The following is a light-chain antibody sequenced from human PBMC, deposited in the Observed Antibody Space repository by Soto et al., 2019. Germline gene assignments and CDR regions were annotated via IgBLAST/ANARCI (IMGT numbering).Light chain of an antibody. CDR2: GAS. Sequence: DIQMTQSPSSLSASVGDRVTITCRTSQTINTYLNWYQQKPGKAPKLLIYGASTLHSGVPSRLSGSGSGTDFSLTIPNLQPEDFATYYCQQGYSSPFTFGPGTRVDV. J-gene: IGKJ3*01. CDR3: QQGYSSPFT. CDR1: QTINTY. V-gene: IGKV1-39*01.